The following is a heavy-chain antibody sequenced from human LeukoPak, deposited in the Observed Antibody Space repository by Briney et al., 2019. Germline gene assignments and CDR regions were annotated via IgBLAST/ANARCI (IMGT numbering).Heavy chain of an antibody. CDR3: ARGGIVATLDY. Sequence: SETLSLTCTVSGGSISSGGYYGSWIRQHPGKGLEWIGYIYYSGSTYYNPSLKSRVTISVDTSKNQFSLKLSSVTAADTAVYYCARGGIVATLDYWGQGTLVTVSS. J-gene: IGHJ4*02. V-gene: IGHV4-31*03. CDR2: IYYSGST. CDR1: GGSISSGGYY. D-gene: IGHD5-12*01.